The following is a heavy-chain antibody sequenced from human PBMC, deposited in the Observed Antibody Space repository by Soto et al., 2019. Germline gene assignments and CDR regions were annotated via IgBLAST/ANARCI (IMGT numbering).Heavy chain of an antibody. J-gene: IGHJ4*02. CDR2: INHRGST. CDR3: ARVGSSGYYSVRRFRVFDY. D-gene: IGHD3-22*01. CDR1: GGSFSGYY. Sequence: QVQLQQWGAGLLKPSETLSLTCAVYGGSFSGYYWSWIRQPPGKGLEWIGEINHRGSTNYNPSLKSRVTISVDTSKNQFSLKLSSVTAADTAGYYCARVGSSGYYSVRRFRVFDYWGQGTLVTVSS. V-gene: IGHV4-34*01.